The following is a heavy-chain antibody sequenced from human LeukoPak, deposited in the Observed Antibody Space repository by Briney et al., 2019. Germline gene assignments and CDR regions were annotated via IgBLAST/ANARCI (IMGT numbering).Heavy chain of an antibody. V-gene: IGHV1-69*04. J-gene: IGHJ4*02. CDR2: FIPIIGIA. CDR3: ARDGQNHLYSSGWFQGFDY. D-gene: IGHD6-19*01. Sequence: GASVKVSCKASGGTFTSYAISWVRQAPGQGLEWVGRFIPIIGIANYAQKFQGRVTITTDKSTSTDYMELSSLRSEDTAVYYCARDGQNHLYSSGWFQGFDYWGQGTLVTVSS. CDR1: GGTFTSYA.